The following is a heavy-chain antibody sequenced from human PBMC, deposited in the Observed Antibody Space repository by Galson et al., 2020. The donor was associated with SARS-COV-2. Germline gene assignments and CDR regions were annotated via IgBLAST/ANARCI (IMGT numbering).Heavy chain of an antibody. Sequence: SETLSLTCTVSGFSISGGYFWGWIRQPPGKGLQWIGDVYHTGNTYYNPSPKSRLTISVDTSKNQFSLKLHSVTAADTAVYYCARRRPVFEGSGYNLYHFDFWGQGTLITVSS. CDR1: GFSISGGYF. CDR2: VYHTGNT. V-gene: IGHV4-38-2*02. J-gene: IGHJ4*02. CDR3: ARRRPVFEGSGYNLYHFDF. D-gene: IGHD3-22*01.